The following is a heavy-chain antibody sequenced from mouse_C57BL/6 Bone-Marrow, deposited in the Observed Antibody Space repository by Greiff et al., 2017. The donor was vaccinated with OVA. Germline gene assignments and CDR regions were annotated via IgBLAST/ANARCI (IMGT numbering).Heavy chain of an antibody. J-gene: IGHJ1*03. D-gene: IGHD2-1*01. V-gene: IGHV1-15*01. CDR3: TRMRHLLPLYWYFDV. CDR2: IDPETGGT. CDR1: GYTFTDYE. Sequence: QVQLKESGAELVRPGASVTLSCKASGYTFTDYEMHWVKQTPVHGLEWIGAIDPETGGTAYNQKFKGKAILTADKSSSTAYMELRSLTSEDSAVYYCTRMRHLLPLYWYFDVWGTGTTVTVSS.